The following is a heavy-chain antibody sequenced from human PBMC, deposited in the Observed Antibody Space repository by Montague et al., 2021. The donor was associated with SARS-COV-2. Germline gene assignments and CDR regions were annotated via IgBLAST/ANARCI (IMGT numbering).Heavy chain of an antibody. Sequence: SETLSLTCTVSGGSISNSIYYWDWIRQPPGKGLEWIGSIYYTANAXYNPSLKSRVTISIDTSKNQFSLKLSSVTAADTAVYYCARPGSGYSYGSGAFDYWGQGTLVTVSS. CDR1: GGSISNSIYY. J-gene: IGHJ4*02. D-gene: IGHD5-18*01. CDR2: IYYTANA. V-gene: IGHV4-39*01. CDR3: ARPGSGYSYGSGAFDY.